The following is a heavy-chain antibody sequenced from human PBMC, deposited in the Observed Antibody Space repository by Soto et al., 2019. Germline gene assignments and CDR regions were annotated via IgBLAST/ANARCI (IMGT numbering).Heavy chain of an antibody. J-gene: IGHJ4*02. V-gene: IGHV3-30*03. D-gene: IGHD1-26*01. Sequence: PGGSLRLSCAASGFSFTTYVMHWVRQAPGKGLEWVAVISHDGSYKYYGDAVKGRFTISRDNSKNTLYLQMNSLRAEDTAVYYCARGLVGSTTAFDFWGQGTLVTVSS. CDR1: GFSFTTYV. CDR2: ISHDGSYK. CDR3: ARGLVGSTTAFDF.